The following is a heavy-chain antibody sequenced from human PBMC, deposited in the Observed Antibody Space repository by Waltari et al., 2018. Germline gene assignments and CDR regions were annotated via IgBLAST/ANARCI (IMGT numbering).Heavy chain of an antibody. CDR1: GFILRATA. CDR2: IKSKAYGATT. D-gene: IGHD2-15*01. J-gene: IGHJ4*02. Sequence: EVQLVESGGGLVQPGRSLTLSCTASGFILRATAGSWVRQAPGKGLEWVGFIKSKAYGATTENAASVKGRFIISRDDSKSIAYLQMDSLKTEDTAVYYCARDRWYFDSWGQGTLVTVSS. V-gene: IGHV3-49*04. CDR3: ARDRWYFDS.